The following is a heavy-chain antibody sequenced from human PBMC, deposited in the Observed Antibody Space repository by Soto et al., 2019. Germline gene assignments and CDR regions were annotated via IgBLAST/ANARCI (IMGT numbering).Heavy chain of an antibody. CDR1: GGTFNSYV. D-gene: IGHD6-19*01. Sequence: QVQLVQSGAEVKKPGSSVKVSCKAPGGTFNSYVVSWVRQAPGQGLEWMGGIIPIFGTTKYAPKFQGRVTITADESTTTSYMELSSLRSGDTAVYYCASYTDYSSGWSPPEKLEHWGQGTLVTVSS. J-gene: IGHJ1*01. CDR2: IIPIFGTT. CDR3: ASYTDYSSGWSPPEKLEH. V-gene: IGHV1-69*01.